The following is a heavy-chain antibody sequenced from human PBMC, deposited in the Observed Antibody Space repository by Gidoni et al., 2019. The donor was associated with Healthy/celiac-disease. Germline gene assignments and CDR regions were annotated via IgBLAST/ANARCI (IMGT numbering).Heavy chain of an antibody. J-gene: IGHJ4*02. CDR2: IYPGDSDT. D-gene: IGHD3-10*01. Sequence: EVQLVQSGAEVKKPGESLKISCKGSGYSFTSYWIGWVRQMPGKGLEWMGLIYPGDSDTSDSPSFQGQVTISADKSISTAYLQWSSLKASDTAMYYCARAYGSGSPGGGYFDYWGQGTRVTVSS. V-gene: IGHV5-51*03. CDR1: GYSFTSYW. CDR3: ARAYGSGSPGGGYFDY.